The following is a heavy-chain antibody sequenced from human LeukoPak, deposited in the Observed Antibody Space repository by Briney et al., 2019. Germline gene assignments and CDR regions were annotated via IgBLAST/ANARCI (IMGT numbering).Heavy chain of an antibody. V-gene: IGHV3-9*01. CDR1: GFTFDDYG. Sequence: GGSLRLSCAASGFTFDDYGMHWVRQAPGKGLEWVSGISWNSGSIGYADSVKGRFTISRDNAKNSLYLQMNSLRAEDTALYYCAKGPYSSGYYGVDYWGQGTLVTVSS. J-gene: IGHJ4*02. D-gene: IGHD3-22*01. CDR3: AKGPYSSGYYGVDY. CDR2: ISWNSGSI.